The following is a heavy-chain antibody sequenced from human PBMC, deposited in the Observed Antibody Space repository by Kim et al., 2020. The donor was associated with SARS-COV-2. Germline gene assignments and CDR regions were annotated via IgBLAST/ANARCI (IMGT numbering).Heavy chain of an antibody. Sequence: SVKVSCKASGGTFSGLAINWVRQAPGQRLEWMGGIIPMSGKANYTQKFQGRVTMTADESTSTAYMELRSLRFDDTAVYYCASPWAPWKYWGQGTLVTVS. CDR2: IIPMSGKA. V-gene: IGHV1-69*13. CDR1: GGTFSGLA. J-gene: IGHJ4*02. D-gene: IGHD1-1*01. CDR3: ASPWAPWKY.